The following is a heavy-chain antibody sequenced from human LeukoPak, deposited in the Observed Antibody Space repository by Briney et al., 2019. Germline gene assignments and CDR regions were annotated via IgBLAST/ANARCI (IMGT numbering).Heavy chain of an antibody. Sequence: SETLSLTCTVSGYSISSGYYWGWIRQPPGKGLEWIGSIYYSGSTYYNPSLKSRVTISVDTSKNQFSLKLSSVTAADTAVYYCARDSRAVAGPFDYWGQGTLVTVSS. CDR1: GYSISSGYY. CDR2: IYYSGST. CDR3: ARDSRAVAGPFDY. J-gene: IGHJ4*02. D-gene: IGHD6-19*01. V-gene: IGHV4-38-2*02.